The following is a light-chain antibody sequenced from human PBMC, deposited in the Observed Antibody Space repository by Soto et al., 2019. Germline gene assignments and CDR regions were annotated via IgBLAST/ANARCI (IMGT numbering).Light chain of an antibody. J-gene: IGKJ4*01. CDR1: QSVSNN. CDR3: PQRADWPLT. CDR2: DSF. Sequence: IVLTQSPATLSLTPGERATLSCRASQSVSNNLVWYQQKPGQSPRLLIYDSFDRATGVPARFSGSGSGTEFTLTISSLEPEDFAVYYCPQRADWPLTFGGGTKVEIK. V-gene: IGKV3-11*01.